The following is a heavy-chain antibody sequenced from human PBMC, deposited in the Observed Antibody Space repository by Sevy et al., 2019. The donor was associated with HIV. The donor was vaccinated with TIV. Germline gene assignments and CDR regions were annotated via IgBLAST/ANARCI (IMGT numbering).Heavy chain of an antibody. CDR2: IIPIFGTA. V-gene: IGHV1-69*13. Sequence: AAVKVSCKASGGTFSSYAISWVRQAPGQGLERMGGIIPIFGTANYPQKFQGRVTITADESTSTAYMELSSLSSEDTAVYYCARFHPEYSSGYYGGAFDIWGQGTMVTVSS. J-gene: IGHJ3*02. CDR1: GGTFSSYA. D-gene: IGHD3-22*01. CDR3: ARFHPEYSSGYYGGAFDI.